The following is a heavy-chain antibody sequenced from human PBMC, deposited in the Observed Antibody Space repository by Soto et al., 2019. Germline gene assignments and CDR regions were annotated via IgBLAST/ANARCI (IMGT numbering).Heavy chain of an antibody. Sequence: PGGSLRLSCAASGFTFSSYGMHWVRQAPGKGLEWVAVISYDGSNKYYADSVKGRFTISRDNSKNTLYLQMNSLRAEDTAVYYCAKDAAVWQPPALDYWGQGTLVTVSS. J-gene: IGHJ4*02. V-gene: IGHV3-30*18. D-gene: IGHD3-16*01. CDR2: ISYDGSNK. CDR3: AKDAAVWQPPALDY. CDR1: GFTFSSYG.